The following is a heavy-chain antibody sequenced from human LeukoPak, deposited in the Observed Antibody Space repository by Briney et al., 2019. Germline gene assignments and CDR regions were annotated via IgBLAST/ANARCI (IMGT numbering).Heavy chain of an antibody. CDR2: IIPIFGTA. V-gene: IGHV1-69*13. CDR1: GGTFSSYA. D-gene: IGHD3-22*01. J-gene: IGHJ4*02. Sequence: SVKVSCKASGGTFSSYAISWVRQAPGQGLEWMGGIIPIFGTANYAQKFQGRVTITADESTSTAYMELSSLRSDDTAVYYCARSDSSGYPDWGQGTLVTVSS. CDR3: ARSDSSGYPD.